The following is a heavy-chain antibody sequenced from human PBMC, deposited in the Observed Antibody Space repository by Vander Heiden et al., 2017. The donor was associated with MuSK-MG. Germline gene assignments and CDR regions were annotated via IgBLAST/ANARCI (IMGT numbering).Heavy chain of an antibody. D-gene: IGHD3-10*01. Sequence: QLQLQESGPGLVKPSETLSLTCTVSGGSISSNIYYWNWIRQPPGKGLEWIGSIYYSGRTHYSPSLKSRITMSLDTSKNQFSLKLSSVTAADTAKYYCARRRDSGSLDSWGQGTLVTVSS. CDR2: IYYSGRT. CDR3: ARRRDSGSLDS. J-gene: IGHJ4*02. V-gene: IGHV4-39*01. CDR1: GGSISSNIYY.